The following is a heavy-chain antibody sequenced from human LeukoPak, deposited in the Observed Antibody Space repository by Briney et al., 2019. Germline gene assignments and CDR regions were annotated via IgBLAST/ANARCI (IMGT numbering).Heavy chain of an antibody. CDR3: AKEGQQWPYGDY. Sequence: GGSLRLSCAASGFTFSNAWMSWVRQAPGKGLEWVSAISGSGGSTYYADSVKGRFTISRDNSKNTLYLQMNSLRAEDTAVYYCAKEGQQWPYGDYWGQGTLVTVSS. V-gene: IGHV3-23*01. D-gene: IGHD6-19*01. CDR1: GFTFSNAW. J-gene: IGHJ4*02. CDR2: ISGSGGST.